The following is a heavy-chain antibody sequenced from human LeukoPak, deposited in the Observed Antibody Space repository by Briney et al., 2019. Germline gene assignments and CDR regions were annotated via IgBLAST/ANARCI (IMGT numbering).Heavy chain of an antibody. CDR3: ASAVMAPSAIGAFDI. Sequence: APVKVSCKASGYTFTDYYMHWVRQAPGQGLEWMGWINPNSGGTNYAQKFQGRVTMTRDTSISTAYMELSRLRSDDTAVYYCASAVMAPSAIGAFDIWGQGTMVTVSS. CDR2: INPNSGGT. J-gene: IGHJ3*02. CDR1: GYTFTDYY. D-gene: IGHD5/OR15-5a*01. V-gene: IGHV1-2*02.